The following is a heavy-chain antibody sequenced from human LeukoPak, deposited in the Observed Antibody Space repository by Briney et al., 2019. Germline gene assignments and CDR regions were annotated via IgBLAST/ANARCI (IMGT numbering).Heavy chain of an antibody. D-gene: IGHD6-6*01. CDR1: GYTFTSYY. V-gene: IGHV1-2*02. J-gene: IGHJ4*02. CDR2: INPNSGGT. CDR3: ARDDAGSSSTPFDY. Sequence: ASVKVSCKASGYTFTSYYMHWVRQAPGQGLEWMGWINPNSGGTNYAQKFQGRVTMTRDTSISTAYMELSRLRSDDTAVYYCARDDAGSSSTPFDYWGQGTLVTVSS.